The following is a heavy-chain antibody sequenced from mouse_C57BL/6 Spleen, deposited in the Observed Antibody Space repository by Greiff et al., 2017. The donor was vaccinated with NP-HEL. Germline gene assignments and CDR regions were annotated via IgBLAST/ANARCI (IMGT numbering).Heavy chain of an antibody. Sequence: VQLQQSGAELVKPGASVKLSCKASGYTFTSYWMHWVKQRPGQGLEWIGMIHPNSGSTNYNEKFKSKATLTVDKSSSTAYMQLSSLTSEDSAVYYCAREGKLGPFAYWGQGTLVTVSA. J-gene: IGHJ3*01. D-gene: IGHD4-1*01. CDR1: GYTFTSYW. CDR2: IHPNSGST. CDR3: AREGKLGPFAY. V-gene: IGHV1-64*01.